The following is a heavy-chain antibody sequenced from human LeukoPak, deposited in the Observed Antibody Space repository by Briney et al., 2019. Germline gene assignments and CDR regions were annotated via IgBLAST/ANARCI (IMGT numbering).Heavy chain of an antibody. D-gene: IGHD3-16*01. CDR2: IKQDGSEK. Sequence: GGSLRVSCAASGFTFSSYWMSWVRQAPGKGLEWVANIKQDGSEKYYVDSVKGRFTISRDNAKNSLYLQMNSLRAEDTAVYCCARVRYDRPDYHYYGMDVWGQGTTVTVSS. V-gene: IGHV3-7*01. CDR1: GFTFSSYW. CDR3: ARVRYDRPDYHYYGMDV. J-gene: IGHJ6*02.